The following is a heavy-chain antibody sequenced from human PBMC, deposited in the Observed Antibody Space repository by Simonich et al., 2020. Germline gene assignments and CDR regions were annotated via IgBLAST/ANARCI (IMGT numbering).Heavy chain of an antibody. Sequence: QVQLQESGPGLVKPSETLSLTCTVSGGSISRYYWSWIRQPPGKGLAWIGYIYSSGSTNYNPSLKRRVTISVDTSKNQFSLKLSSVTAADTAVYYCARLPDYWGQGTLVTVSS. CDR1: GGSISRYY. CDR3: ARLPDY. J-gene: IGHJ4*02. V-gene: IGHV4-59*08. CDR2: IYSSGST.